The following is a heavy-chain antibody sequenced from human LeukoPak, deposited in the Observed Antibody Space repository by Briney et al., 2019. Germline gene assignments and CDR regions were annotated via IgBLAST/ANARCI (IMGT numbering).Heavy chain of an antibody. J-gene: IGHJ6*02. CDR3: AREVLWFGELPYGMDV. CDR1: GGSISSGDYY. Sequence: PSQTLSLTCTVSGGSISSGDYYWSWIRQPPGKGLEWIGYIYYSGSTYYNPSLKSRVTISVDTSKNQFSLKLSSVTAADTAVYYCAREVLWFGELPYGMDVWGQGTTVTVSS. D-gene: IGHD3-10*01. CDR2: IYYSGST. V-gene: IGHV4-30-4*01.